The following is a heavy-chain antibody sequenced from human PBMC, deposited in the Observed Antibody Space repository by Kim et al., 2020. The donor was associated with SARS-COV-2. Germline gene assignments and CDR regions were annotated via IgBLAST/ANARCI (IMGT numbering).Heavy chain of an antibody. CDR1: GFTFSDYY. CDR3: ARVGGQQWLVAYYYYGMDV. J-gene: IGHJ6*02. D-gene: IGHD6-19*01. V-gene: IGHV3-11*04. Sequence: GGSLILSCAASGFTFSDYYMSWIRQAPGKGLEWVSYISSSGSTIYYADSVKGRFTISRHNAKNSLYLQMNSLRAEDTAVYYCARVGGQQWLVAYYYYGMDVWGQGTTVTVSS. CDR2: ISSSGSTI.